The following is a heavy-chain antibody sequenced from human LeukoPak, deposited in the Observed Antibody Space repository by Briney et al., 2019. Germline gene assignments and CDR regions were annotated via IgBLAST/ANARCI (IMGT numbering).Heavy chain of an antibody. Sequence: GGSLRLSCAASGFTFSSNYMSWVRQAPGKGLEWVSVIYSGGSTYYADSVKGRFTISRDNSKNTLYLQMNSLRAEDTAVYYCARGGYTYYYDSSGYYFDYWGQGTLVTVSP. J-gene: IGHJ4*02. CDR3: ARGGYTYYYDSSGYYFDY. CDR2: IYSGGST. V-gene: IGHV3-53*01. CDR1: GFTFSSNY. D-gene: IGHD3-22*01.